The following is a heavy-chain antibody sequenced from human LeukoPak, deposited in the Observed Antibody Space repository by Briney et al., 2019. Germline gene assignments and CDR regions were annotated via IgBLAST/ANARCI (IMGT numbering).Heavy chain of an antibody. CDR2: IYPGDSDT. D-gene: IGHD2-2*01. V-gene: IGHV5-51*01. Sequence: GESLKISCKGSGYSFTSYWIGWVRQLPGKGLEWMGIIYPGDSDTRYSPSFQGQVTISADKSISTAYLQWSSLKASDTAMYYCARTPRCCSSTSCYFSDYWGQGTLVTVSS. CDR3: ARTPRCCSSTSCYFSDY. CDR1: GYSFTSYW. J-gene: IGHJ4*02.